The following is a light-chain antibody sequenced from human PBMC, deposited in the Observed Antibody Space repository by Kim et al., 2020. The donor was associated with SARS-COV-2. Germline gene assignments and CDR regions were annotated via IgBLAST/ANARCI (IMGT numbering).Light chain of an antibody. J-gene: IGKJ4*01. CDR3: LQDANYPRT. Sequence: APVGDRVTITCRASQGIRNDLGWYQQRPGKAPRLLIYAASSLQEGVPSRFRGSGSGTDFTLTISSLQPEDSATYYCLQDANYPRTFGGGTKVEIK. CDR1: QGIRND. CDR2: AAS. V-gene: IGKV1-6*01.